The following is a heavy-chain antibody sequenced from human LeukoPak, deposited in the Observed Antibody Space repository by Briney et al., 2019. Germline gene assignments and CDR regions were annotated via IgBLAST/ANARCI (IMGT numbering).Heavy chain of an antibody. CDR2: IYYSGST. Sequence: SETLSLTCTASGGSISSSSYYWGWIRQPPGKGLEWIGSIYYSGSTYYNPSLKSRVTISVDTSKNQFSLKLSSVTAADTAVYYCARVTGGYSYGLLAGYFDYWGQGTLVTVSS. V-gene: IGHV4-39*01. D-gene: IGHD5-18*01. CDR3: ARVTGGYSYGLLAGYFDY. J-gene: IGHJ4*02. CDR1: GGSISSSSYY.